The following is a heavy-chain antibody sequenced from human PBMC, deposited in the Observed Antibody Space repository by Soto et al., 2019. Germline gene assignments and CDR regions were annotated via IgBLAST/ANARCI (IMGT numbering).Heavy chain of an antibody. CDR1: GYTFTSYD. V-gene: IGHV1-8*01. D-gene: IGHD6-13*01. J-gene: IGHJ6*03. Sequence: ASVKVSCKASGYTFTSYDINWVRQATGQGLEWMGWMNPNSGNTGYAQKFQGRVTMTRNTSIGTAYMELGSLRSEDTAVYYCARGGIAAAVGGGYYYYYMDVWGKGTTVTVSS. CDR3: ARGGIAAAVGGGYYYYYMDV. CDR2: MNPNSGNT.